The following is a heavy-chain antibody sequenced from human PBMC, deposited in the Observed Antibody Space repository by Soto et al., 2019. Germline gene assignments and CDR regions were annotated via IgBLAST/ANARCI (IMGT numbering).Heavy chain of an antibody. V-gene: IGHV4-34*01. J-gene: IGHJ4*02. CDR3: ARVRASVSIFLDY. Sequence: SETLSLTCAVYGGSFSGYYWSWIRQPPGKGLEWIGEINHSGSTNYNPSLKSRVTISVDTSKNQFSLKLSSVTAADTAVYYCARVRASVSIFLDYWGQGTLVPVSS. CDR1: GGSFSGYY. CDR2: INHSGST. D-gene: IGHD6-6*01.